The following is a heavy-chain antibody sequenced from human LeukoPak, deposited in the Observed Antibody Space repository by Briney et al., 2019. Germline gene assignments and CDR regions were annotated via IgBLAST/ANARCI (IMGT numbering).Heavy chain of an antibody. D-gene: IGHD3-10*01. CDR3: AREALRITMVRGAPSDY. Sequence: GGSLRLSCAASRFTFSSYSMNWVRQAPGKGLEWVSSISSSGSYIYYADSVKGRFTISRDNAKNSLYLQMNSLRAEDTAVYYCAREALRITMVRGAPSDYWGQGTLVTVSS. CDR2: ISSSGSYI. J-gene: IGHJ4*02. CDR1: RFTFSSYS. V-gene: IGHV3-21*04.